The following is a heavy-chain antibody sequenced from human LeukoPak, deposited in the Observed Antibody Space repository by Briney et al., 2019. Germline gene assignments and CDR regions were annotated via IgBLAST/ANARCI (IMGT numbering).Heavy chain of an antibody. CDR1: GFTFSSYA. V-gene: IGHV3-30-3*01. CDR3: AKAYCSGGGCYYFDY. Sequence: PGRSLRLSCAASGFTFSSYAMHWVRQAPGKGLEWVAVISYDGSNKYYADSVKGRFTISRDNSKNTLYLQMNSLRAEDTALYYCAKAYCSGGGCYYFDYWGQGTLVTVSS. CDR2: ISYDGSNK. D-gene: IGHD2-15*01. J-gene: IGHJ4*02.